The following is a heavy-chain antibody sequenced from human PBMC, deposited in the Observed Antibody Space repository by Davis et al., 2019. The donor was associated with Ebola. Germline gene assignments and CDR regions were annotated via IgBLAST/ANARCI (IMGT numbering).Heavy chain of an antibody. D-gene: IGHD3-10*01. V-gene: IGHV1-2*02. Sequence: AASVKVSCKASRYTFTGYYIHWVRQAPGQGLEWMGWINPSTGDTNSAQRFQGRVTMTRDTSITTAYMELSRLRSDDTAVYYCARGFSFDPWGQGTLVTVSS. CDR1: RYTFTGYY. CDR2: INPSTGDT. J-gene: IGHJ5*02. CDR3: ARGFSFDP.